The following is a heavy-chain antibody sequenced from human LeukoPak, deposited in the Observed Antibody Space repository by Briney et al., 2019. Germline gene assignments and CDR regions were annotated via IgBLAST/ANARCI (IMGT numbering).Heavy chain of an antibody. CDR1: GFTFSSYA. D-gene: IGHD3-22*01. CDR2: ISGSGGST. CDR3: AKAHTYYYDSSGYYYVLNYYYGMDV. Sequence: GGSLRLSCAASGFTFSSYAMSWVRQAPGKGLEWVSAISGSGGSTYYADSVKDRFTISRDNSKNTLYLQMNSLRAEDTAVYYCAKAHTYYYDSSGYYYVLNYYYGMDVWGQGTTVTVSS. V-gene: IGHV3-23*01. J-gene: IGHJ6*02.